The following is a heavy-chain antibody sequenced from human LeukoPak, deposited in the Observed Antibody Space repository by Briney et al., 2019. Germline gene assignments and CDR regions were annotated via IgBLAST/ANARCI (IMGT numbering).Heavy chain of an antibody. D-gene: IGHD2-2*01. CDR1: GFTFRSYD. V-gene: IGHV3-23*01. CDR2: LSGSGDST. J-gene: IGHJ4*02. CDR3: AKEVWSAMYYFDF. Sequence: PRGSLTLSCAASGFTFRSYDMSWVRQAPGKGLEWVSTLSGSGDSTYYADSVKGRFTISRDNSKNTLFLQMNSMRAEDTAVYYCAKEVWSAMYYFDFWGQGTLGTVSS.